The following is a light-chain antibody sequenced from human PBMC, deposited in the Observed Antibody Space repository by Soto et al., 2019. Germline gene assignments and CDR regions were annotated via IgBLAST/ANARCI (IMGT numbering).Light chain of an antibody. J-gene: IGLJ1*01. CDR2: EVS. CDR3: SSYAGSDNYV. Sequence: QSALTQPPSASGSPGQSVTISCSGTSSDTGDYNYVSWYQQHPGKAPKLMIYEVSERPSGVPDRFSGSKSGNTASLTVSGLQAEDEADYYCSSYAGSDNYVFGTGTKVTVL. V-gene: IGLV2-8*01. CDR1: SSDTGDYNY.